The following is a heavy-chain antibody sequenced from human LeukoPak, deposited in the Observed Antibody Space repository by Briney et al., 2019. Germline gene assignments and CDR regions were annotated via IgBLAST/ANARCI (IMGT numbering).Heavy chain of an antibody. CDR3: ARGILYPGFWFDP. CDR2: INTNTGNP. V-gene: IGHV7-4-1*02. CDR1: GYTFTSYA. Sequence: ASVQFSFKASGYTFTSYAMNWVRPAPGQGLEWMGWINTNTGNPTYAQGFTGRFVFSLDTSVSTAYLQISSLKAEDTAVYYCARGILYPGFWFDPWGQGTLVTVSS. J-gene: IGHJ5*02. D-gene: IGHD2/OR15-2a*01.